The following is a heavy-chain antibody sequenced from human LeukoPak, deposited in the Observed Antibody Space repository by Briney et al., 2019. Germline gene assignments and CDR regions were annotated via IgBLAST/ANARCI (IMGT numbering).Heavy chain of an antibody. CDR1: GFTFSNAW. CDR3: TTNAWRERPGAFDI. J-gene: IGHJ3*02. D-gene: IGHD1-1*01. Sequence: GGSLRLSCAASGFTFSNAWMSWVRQAPGKGLEWVGRIKSKTDGGTTDYAAPVKCRFTISRDDSKNTLYLQMNSLKTEDTAVYYCTTNAWRERPGAFDIWGQGTMVTVSS. CDR2: IKSKTDGGTT. V-gene: IGHV3-15*01.